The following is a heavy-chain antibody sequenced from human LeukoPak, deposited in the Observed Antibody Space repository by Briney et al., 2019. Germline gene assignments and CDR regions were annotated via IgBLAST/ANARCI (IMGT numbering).Heavy chain of an antibody. D-gene: IGHD2-15*01. CDR3: ARGRATRSYYFDY. CDR2: ISVYNGNT. CDR1: GYKFTDNW. J-gene: IGHJ4*02. V-gene: IGHV1-18*04. Sequence: ASVKVSCKPFGYKFTDNWIHWVRQAPGQGLEWMGWISVYNGNTVYSEKFQGRVTMTTDTSTNTAYMELRSLRSDDSAVYYCARGRATRSYYFDYWGQGTLVTVSS.